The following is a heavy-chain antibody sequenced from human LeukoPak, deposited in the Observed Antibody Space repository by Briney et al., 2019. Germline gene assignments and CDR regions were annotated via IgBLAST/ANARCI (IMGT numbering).Heavy chain of an antibody. J-gene: IGHJ3*02. CDR2: ISAYNGNT. CDR1: RYTYTHYG. V-gene: IGHV1-18*01. CDR3: ARIMIYSSAFAI. Sequence: DSVSVSCKHARYTYTHYGINWVQQAPGQSLACMGWISAYNGNTNYAQKLQGRVTMTTDTSTSTAYMELRSLRSDDTAVYYCARIMIYSSAFAIWGQGTMVTVSS. D-gene: IGHD2-15*01.